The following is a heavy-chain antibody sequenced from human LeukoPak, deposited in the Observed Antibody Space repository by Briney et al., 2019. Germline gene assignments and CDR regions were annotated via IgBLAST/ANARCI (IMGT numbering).Heavy chain of an antibody. CDR1: GYTFTSYY. J-gene: IGHJ1*01. CDR3: ARGRSTTAPAGGYFQP. V-gene: IGHV1-46*01. D-gene: IGHD6-13*01. Sequence: ASVKVSCKASGYTFTSYYMHWVRQAPGQGLEWMGIINPSGGSTSYAQKFQGRVIMTRDTSTSTVYMELSSLRSEDTAVYYCARGRSTTAPAGGYFQPWGQGTLVTASS. CDR2: INPSGGST.